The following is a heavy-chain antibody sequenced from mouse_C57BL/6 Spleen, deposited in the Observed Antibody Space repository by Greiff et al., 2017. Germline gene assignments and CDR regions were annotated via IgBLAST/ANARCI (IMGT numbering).Heavy chain of an antibody. CDR1: GFTFSDYY. J-gene: IGHJ3*01. CDR2: ISNGGGST. D-gene: IGHD1-1*01. CDR3: ARHGVVAPCAY. V-gene: IGHV5-12*01. Sequence: EVQRVESGGGLVQPGGSLKLSCAASGFTFSDYYMYWVRQTPEKRLEWVAYISNGGGSTYYPDTVKGRFTISRDNAKNTLYLQMSRLKSEDTAMYYCARHGVVAPCAYWGQGTLVTVSA.